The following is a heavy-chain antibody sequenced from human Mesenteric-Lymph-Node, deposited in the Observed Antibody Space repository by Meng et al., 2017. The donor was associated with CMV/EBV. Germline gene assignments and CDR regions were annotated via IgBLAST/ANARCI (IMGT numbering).Heavy chain of an antibody. CDR3: ARDPTGTYYGWFDP. Sequence: GESLKISCAVFGFTFSNYPMHWVRQAPGKGLEWVAVISDDGSNKYYTESVKGRFTISRDNSKNTLYLQMNSLRAEDTALYYCARDPTGTYYGWFDPWGQGTLVTVSS. CDR2: ISDDGSNK. V-gene: IGHV3-30-3*01. D-gene: IGHD1-26*01. CDR1: GFTFSNYP. J-gene: IGHJ5*02.